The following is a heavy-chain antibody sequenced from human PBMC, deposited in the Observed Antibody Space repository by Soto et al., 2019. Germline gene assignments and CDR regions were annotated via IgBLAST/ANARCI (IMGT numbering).Heavy chain of an antibody. Sequence: VQLVESGGGLVKPGGSLRLSCAASGFTFSDYYMSWVRQAPGKGLEWVSAISGSGGSTYYADSVKGRFTISRDNSKNTLYLQTNSLRAEDTAVYYCAKGSYYYDSSGYYPYYYYGMDVWGQGTTVTVSS. CDR1: GFTFSDYY. J-gene: IGHJ6*02. CDR2: ISGSGGST. V-gene: IGHV3-23*04. CDR3: AKGSYYYDSSGYYPYYYYGMDV. D-gene: IGHD3-22*01.